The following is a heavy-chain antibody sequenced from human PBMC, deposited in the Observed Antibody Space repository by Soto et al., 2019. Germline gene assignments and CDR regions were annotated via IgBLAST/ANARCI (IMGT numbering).Heavy chain of an antibody. J-gene: IGHJ5*02. Sequence: QVQLQQWGAGLLKPSETLSLTCAVYGGSFSGYYWSWIRQPPGKGVEWIGEINHSGSTNYNPSLKSRVTISVDTSKNQFSLKLSSVTAADTAVYYCARWTYDFWSGYSPYNWFDPWGQGTLVTVSS. CDR2: INHSGST. CDR3: ARWTYDFWSGYSPYNWFDP. D-gene: IGHD3-3*01. CDR1: GGSFSGYY. V-gene: IGHV4-34*01.